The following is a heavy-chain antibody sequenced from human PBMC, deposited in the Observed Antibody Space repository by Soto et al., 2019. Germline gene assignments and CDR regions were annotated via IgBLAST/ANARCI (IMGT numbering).Heavy chain of an antibody. V-gene: IGHV5-10-1*01. CDR2: IDPSDSYT. CDR3: ARQVYYYDSSGYYRRYFDY. Sequence: GESLKLSCTGSGYSFTRYFISWVRQMPGKGLEWMGRIDPSDSYTNYSPSFQGHVTISADKSISTAYLQWSSLKASDTAMYYCARQVYYYDSSGYYRRYFDYWGQGTLVTVSS. CDR1: GYSFTRYF. D-gene: IGHD3-22*01. J-gene: IGHJ4*02.